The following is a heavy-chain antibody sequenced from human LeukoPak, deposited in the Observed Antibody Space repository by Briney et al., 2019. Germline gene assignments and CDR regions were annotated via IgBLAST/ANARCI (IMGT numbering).Heavy chain of an antibody. CDR3: ARAGLQLELFDY. D-gene: IGHD1-1*01. J-gene: IGHJ4*02. Sequence: PGGSLRLSCAASGFIFEDYSMHWVRQTPGQALEWVSMITWDASTTYYADSVKGRFTISRDNSKNTLYLQMNSLRAEDTAVYYCARAGLQLELFDYWGQGTLVTVSS. V-gene: IGHV3-43*01. CDR1: GFIFEDYS. CDR2: ITWDASTT.